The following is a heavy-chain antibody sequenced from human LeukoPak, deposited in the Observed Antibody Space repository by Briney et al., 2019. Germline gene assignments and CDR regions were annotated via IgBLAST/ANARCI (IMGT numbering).Heavy chain of an antibody. CDR1: GYSFASYW. CDR3: ARSHSSTLTWFDP. CDR2: IYPRDSDT. Sequence: GESLKISCKGSGYSFASYWIAWVRQMPGKGLEWMGIIYPRDSDTKYNPSFQGQVSISADKSISTAYLQWSSLQASDTATYYCARSHSSTLTWFDPWGQGTLVTVSS. V-gene: IGHV5-51*01. J-gene: IGHJ5*02.